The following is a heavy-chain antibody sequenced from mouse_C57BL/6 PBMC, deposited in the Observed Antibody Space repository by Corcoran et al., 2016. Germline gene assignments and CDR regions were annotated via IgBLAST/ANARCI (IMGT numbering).Heavy chain of an antibody. CDR1: GYTFTTYG. CDR3: ASYYSNYDAMDY. D-gene: IGHD2-5*01. Sequence: QIQLVQSGPELKKPGETVKISCKASGYTFTTYGMSWVKQAPGNGLKWMGWINTYSGVPTYADDFKGRFAFSLETSASTAYLQINNLKNEDTATYFCASYYSNYDAMDYWGQGTSVTVSS. J-gene: IGHJ4*01. V-gene: IGHV9-3*01. CDR2: INTYSGVP.